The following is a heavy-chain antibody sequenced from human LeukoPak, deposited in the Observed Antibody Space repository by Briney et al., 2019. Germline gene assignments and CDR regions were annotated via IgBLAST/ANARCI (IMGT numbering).Heavy chain of an antibody. Sequence: SETLSLTCTVSGYSISSGYYWGWIRQPPGKGLEWIGSIYHSGSTYYNPSLKSRVTISVDTSKNQFSLKLSSVTAADTAVYYCARGSLWFGEPWFDPWGQGTLVTVSS. CDR3: ARGSLWFGEPWFDP. CDR1: GYSISSGYY. CDR2: IYHSGST. J-gene: IGHJ5*02. V-gene: IGHV4-38-2*02. D-gene: IGHD3-10*01.